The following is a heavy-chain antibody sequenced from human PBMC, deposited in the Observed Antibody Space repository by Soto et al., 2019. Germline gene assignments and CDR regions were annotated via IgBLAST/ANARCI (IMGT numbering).Heavy chain of an antibody. V-gene: IGHV4-31*03. Sequence: QVELQESGPGLVKPSQTLSLTCTVTGGPFPNGGYYWSWIRQEPGKGLEWIGYSHHSGDTSYNPCLMSRVTISTDTSKTQFSLRLRSVTSADTAVYYCARGDSQVSSVFDYWGQGMLVTVSS. CDR3: ARGDSQVSSVFDY. CDR1: GGPFPNGGYY. J-gene: IGHJ4*02. CDR2: SHHSGDT. D-gene: IGHD3-16*01.